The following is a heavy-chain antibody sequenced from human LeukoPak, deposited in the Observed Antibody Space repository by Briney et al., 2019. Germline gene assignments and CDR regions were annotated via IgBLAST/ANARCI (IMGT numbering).Heavy chain of an antibody. J-gene: IGHJ4*02. V-gene: IGHV4-30-4*01. CDR2: IYYSGST. CDR1: GGSLSSGDYC. D-gene: IGHD3-16*01. Sequence: PSQTLSLTCTLPGGSLSSGDYCWSWVRQPPGTGLEWLGYIYYSGSTYYNPSLKSRVTISVDTSKTQFSLKLSSVTAADTAVYFCAVRIIPGGYYFDYWGQGTLVTVSS. CDR3: AVRIIPGGYYFDY.